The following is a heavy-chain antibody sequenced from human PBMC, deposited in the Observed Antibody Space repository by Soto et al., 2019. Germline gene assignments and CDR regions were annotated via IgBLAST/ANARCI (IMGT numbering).Heavy chain of an antibody. J-gene: IGHJ3*02. CDR2: ISGGGGST. Sequence: GGSLRLSCAASGFTFSSYAMSWVRQAPGKGLEWVSVISGGGGSTYYADSVKGRFTISRDNSKNELYLQMNSLRAEDTAVYYWANQAGTFYESDAFDIWGQGTMVTVSS. V-gene: IGHV3-23*01. CDR1: GFTFSSYA. CDR3: ANQAGTFYESDAFDI. D-gene: IGHD1-1*01.